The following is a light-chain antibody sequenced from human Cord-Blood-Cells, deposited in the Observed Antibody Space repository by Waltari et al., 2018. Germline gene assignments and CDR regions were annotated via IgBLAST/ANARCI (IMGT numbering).Light chain of an antibody. CDR1: QSVSRN. Sequence: DIVMTQPPATLSVSPGERATLSCRASQSVSRNLAWYQQKPGQAPRLLIYGASTRATGIPARFSGSGSGTEFTLTISSLQSEDFAVYYCQQYNNWPPLTFGGGTKVEIK. V-gene: IGKV3-15*01. CDR3: QQYNNWPPLT. J-gene: IGKJ4*01. CDR2: GAS.